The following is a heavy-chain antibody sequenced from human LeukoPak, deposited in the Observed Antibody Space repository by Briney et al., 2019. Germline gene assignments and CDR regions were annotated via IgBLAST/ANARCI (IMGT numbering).Heavy chain of an antibody. Sequence: SETLSLTCSVSGGSISNYYWSWMRQPPGKGVEWIGYIYYSGSTNYNPSLKSRVTISVDTSKNQFSLKLSSVTAADTAVYYCARDRVVPAAIHAFDIWGQGTMVTVSS. CDR1: GGSISNYY. D-gene: IGHD2-2*01. V-gene: IGHV4-59*01. CDR3: ARDRVVPAAIHAFDI. J-gene: IGHJ3*02. CDR2: IYYSGST.